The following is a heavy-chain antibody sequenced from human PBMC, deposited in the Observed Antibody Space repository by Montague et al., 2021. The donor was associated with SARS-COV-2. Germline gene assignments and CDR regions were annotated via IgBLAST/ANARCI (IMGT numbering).Heavy chain of an antibody. Sequence: CAIPGDTVSSNIATWNWIRRSPSRGLEWLGRTYYRSKWYNDYAESVKSRITIDPDTSKHQFSLHLNSVTPEDTAVYYCARIPVGSKYYFDLWGQGTLVTVSS. CDR1: GDTVSSNIAT. J-gene: IGHJ4*02. V-gene: IGHV6-1*01. D-gene: IGHD2-2*01. CDR2: TYYRSKWYN. CDR3: ARIPVGSKYYFDL.